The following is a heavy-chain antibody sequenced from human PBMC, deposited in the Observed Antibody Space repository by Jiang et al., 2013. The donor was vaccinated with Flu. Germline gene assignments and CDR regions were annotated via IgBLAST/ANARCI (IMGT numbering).Heavy chain of an antibody. CDR1: GYTFTGYY. CDR3: ARAIYDFLLGWFDP. CDR2: INPNSGGT. D-gene: IGHD3-3*01. V-gene: IGHV1-2*06. Sequence: EVKKPGASVKVSCKASGYTFTGYYMHWVRQAPGQGLEWMGRINPNSGGTNYAQKFQGRVTITADESTSTAYMELSSLRSEDTAVYYCARAIYDFLLGWFDPWGQGTLVTVSS. J-gene: IGHJ5*02.